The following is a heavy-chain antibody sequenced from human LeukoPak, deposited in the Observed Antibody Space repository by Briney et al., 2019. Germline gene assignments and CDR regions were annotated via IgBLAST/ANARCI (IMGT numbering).Heavy chain of an antibody. V-gene: IGHV4-61*02. J-gene: IGHJ4*02. Sequence: SQTLSLTCTVSGGSISSGSYYWSWIRQPAGKGLEWIGRIYASGSTNYNPSLKSRVTISVDTSKNQFSLKLSSVTAADTAVYYCARVGPSYNWNYQAVDYWGQGTLVTVSS. CDR3: ARVGPSYNWNYQAVDY. D-gene: IGHD1-7*01. CDR1: GGSISSGSYY. CDR2: IYASGST.